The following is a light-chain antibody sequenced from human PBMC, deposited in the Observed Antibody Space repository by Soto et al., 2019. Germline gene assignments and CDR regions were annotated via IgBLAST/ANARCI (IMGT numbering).Light chain of an antibody. Sequence: EIVLTPSPGTLSLSPGERATLSCRASQSISSSYLAWYQQKPGQAPRLLIYGASSRATGIPDRFSGSGSGTDFTLTISRLEPEDFAVYYCQYYGRTPRTFGQGTKVEIK. V-gene: IGKV3-20*01. CDR3: QYYGRTPRT. CDR1: QSISSSY. CDR2: GAS. J-gene: IGKJ1*01.